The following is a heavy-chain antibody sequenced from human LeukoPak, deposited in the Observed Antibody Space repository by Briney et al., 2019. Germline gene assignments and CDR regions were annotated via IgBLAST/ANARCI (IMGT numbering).Heavy chain of an antibody. D-gene: IGHD3-3*01. CDR3: ARVIFGVVYYFDY. J-gene: IGHJ4*02. CDR2: MNPNSGNT. CDR1: GYTFTSYD. V-gene: IGHV1-8*01. Sequence: ASVKVFCKASGYTFTSYDINWVRQATGQGLEWMGWMNPNSGNTGYAQKFQGRVTMTRNTSISTAYMELSSLRSEDTAVYYCARVIFGVVYYFDYWGQGTLVTVSS.